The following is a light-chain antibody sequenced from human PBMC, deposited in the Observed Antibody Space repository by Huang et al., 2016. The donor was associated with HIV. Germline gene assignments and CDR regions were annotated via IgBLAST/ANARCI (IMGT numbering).Light chain of an antibody. J-gene: IGKJ2*01. V-gene: IGKV3-15*01. CDR1: QSVATN. CDR3: QQYHNWPYT. Sequence: EIIMTQSPATLSLSPGEGASLSCRANQSVATNFAWYLHTPGQSPRILIFGGSTRASGLPGRFSGSGSETQFTLTVSGLQSEDFAVYYCQQYHNWPYTFGQGTKLEI. CDR2: GGS.